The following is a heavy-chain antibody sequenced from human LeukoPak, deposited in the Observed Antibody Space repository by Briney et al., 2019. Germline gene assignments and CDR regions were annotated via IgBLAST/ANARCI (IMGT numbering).Heavy chain of an antibody. CDR3: ASAYYHYYFDY. D-gene: IGHD3-16*01. J-gene: IGHJ4*02. CDR2: ISSSSSYI. V-gene: IGHV3-21*05. Sequence: GGSLRLSCAASGFTFSSYSMNWVRQAPGKGLEWVSYISSSSSYIYYADSVKGRFTISRDNAKNSLYLQMNSLRAEDSAVYYCASAYYHYYFDYWGQGTLVTVSS. CDR1: GFTFSSYS.